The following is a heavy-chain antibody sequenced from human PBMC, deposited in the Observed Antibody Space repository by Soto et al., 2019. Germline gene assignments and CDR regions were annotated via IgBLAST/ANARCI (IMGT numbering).Heavy chain of an antibody. J-gene: IGHJ5*02. CDR1: GGTFSSYA. D-gene: IGHD3-22*01. CDR2: IDPVFGTA. V-gene: IGHV1-69*12. CDR3: ARGPTMIVGDPNVDWFDP. Sequence: QVQLVQSGAEVKKPGSSVKVSCKASGGTFSSYAISWVRQAPGQGLEWMGGIDPVFGTANYAQKFQGRVTSTADESTSTAYMGLCSWRAGYTSVYYCARGPTMIVGDPNVDWFDPWGQGPLVTVAS.